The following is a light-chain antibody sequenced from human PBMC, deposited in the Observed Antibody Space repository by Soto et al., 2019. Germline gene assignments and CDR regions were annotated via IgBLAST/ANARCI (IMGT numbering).Light chain of an antibody. CDR1: QTISSW. Sequence: DIQMTQSPSTLSASVGDRVTITCRASQTISSWLAWYQQKPGKAPKLLIYKAPSLESGVPSGFSGSGSGTEFTLTISRLQPDDFATYDCQQYHRYPGTFGQGSKVEFK. CDR2: KAP. CDR3: QQYHRYPGT. J-gene: IGKJ1*01. V-gene: IGKV1-5*03.